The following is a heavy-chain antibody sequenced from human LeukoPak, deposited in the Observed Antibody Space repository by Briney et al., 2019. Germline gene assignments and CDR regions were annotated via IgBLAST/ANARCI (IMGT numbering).Heavy chain of an antibody. CDR2: IYSGGST. CDR3: ARGYYYDSSGYYPYFDY. V-gene: IGHV3-53*01. J-gene: IGHJ4*02. D-gene: IGHD3-22*01. CDR1: GFTVSRNY. Sequence: GGSLRLSCAASGFTVSRNYMSWVRQAPGKGLEWVSVIYSGGSTYYADSVKGRFTISRDNSKSTLYLQMNSLRAEDTAVYYCARGYYYDSSGYYPYFDYWGQGTLVTVSS.